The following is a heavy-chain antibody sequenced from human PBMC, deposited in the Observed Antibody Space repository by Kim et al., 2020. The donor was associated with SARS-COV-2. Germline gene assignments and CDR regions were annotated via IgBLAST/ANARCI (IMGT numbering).Heavy chain of an antibody. D-gene: IGHD2-21*02. CDR1: GGSISSYY. V-gene: IGHV4-59*01. Sequence: SETLSLTCTVSGGSISSYYWSWIRQPPGKGLEWIWYIYYSGSTNYNPSLKSRVTISVDTSKNQFSLKLSSVTAADTAVYYCAREIAYCGGDCYYFDYWGQGTMVTVSS. J-gene: IGHJ4*02. CDR3: AREIAYCGGDCYYFDY. CDR2: IYYSGST.